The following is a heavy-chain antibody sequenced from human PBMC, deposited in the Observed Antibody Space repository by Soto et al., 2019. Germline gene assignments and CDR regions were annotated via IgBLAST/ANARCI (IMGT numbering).Heavy chain of an antibody. D-gene: IGHD2-2*01. CDR3: ARDAAMPGETDRFDY. V-gene: IGHV4-4*02. Sequence: PSETLSLTGAVSGDSIGNNVWFSWVRQPPWKVLEWIGEVYQNGLTDYNPSLQGRVTMSADMSKNQFSLKVTSVTAADTAIYYCARDAAMPGETDRFDYWGQGILVTVSS. CDR1: GDSIGNNVW. J-gene: IGHJ4*02. CDR2: VYQNGLT.